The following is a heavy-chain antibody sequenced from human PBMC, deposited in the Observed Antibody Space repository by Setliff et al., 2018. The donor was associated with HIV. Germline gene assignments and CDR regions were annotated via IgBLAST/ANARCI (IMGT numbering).Heavy chain of an antibody. D-gene: IGHD3-10*01. CDR1: GYTFTSYG. CDR3: ARGRGSSAWFDP. Sequence: GASVKVSCKASGYTFTSYGISWVRQAPGHGLEWMGWMNPKRGNTGYARKFQGRVTMTRDTSIDTAYMELTSLTSEDTAVYYCARGRGSSAWFDPWGQGTLVTVSS. V-gene: IGHV1-8*02. CDR2: MNPKRGNT. J-gene: IGHJ5*02.